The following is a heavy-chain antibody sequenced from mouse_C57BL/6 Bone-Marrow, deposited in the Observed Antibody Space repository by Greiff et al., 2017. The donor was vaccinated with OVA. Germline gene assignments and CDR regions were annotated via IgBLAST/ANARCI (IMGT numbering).Heavy chain of an antibody. D-gene: IGHD2-4*01. Sequence: QVQLKQSGAELVKPGASVKLSCKASGYTFTSSWMHWVKQRPGQGLEWIGMIHPNSGSTKSNEKFKSKATLTVDKSSSTAYMQLSSLTSEYSAVYYWAKQGDYDGIDYWGQGTTLTVSS. CDR3: AKQGDYDGIDY. CDR1: GYTFTSSW. CDR2: IHPNSGST. J-gene: IGHJ2*01. V-gene: IGHV1-64*01.